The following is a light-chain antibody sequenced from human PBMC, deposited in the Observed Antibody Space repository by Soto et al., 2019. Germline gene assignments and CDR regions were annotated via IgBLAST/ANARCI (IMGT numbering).Light chain of an antibody. V-gene: IGLV2-14*03. CDR1: RSDIGAYNY. CDR3: SSYTSSTTMV. CDR2: DVS. J-gene: IGLJ2*01. Sequence: QSALTQPASVSGSPGQSITISCIGTRSDIGAYNYVSWYQQHPGKAPKLLIYDVSNRPSGLSNRFSGSKSANTASLTISGLQAEDEADYYCSSYTSSTTMVFGGGTKLTVL.